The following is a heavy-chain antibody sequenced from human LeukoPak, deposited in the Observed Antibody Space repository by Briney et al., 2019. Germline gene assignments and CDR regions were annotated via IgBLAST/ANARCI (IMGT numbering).Heavy chain of an antibody. J-gene: IGHJ3*02. CDR1: GYTFTSYY. CDR2: MNPSGGST. D-gene: IGHD4-11*01. CDR3: ARPSGGLPRAFDI. Sequence: GASVKVSCKASGYTFTSYYMHWVRQAPGQGLEWMGIMNPSGGSTTYAQKFQGRVTMTRDTSTTTVYMELSSLRSDDTAVYYCARPSGGLPRAFDIWGQGTMVTVSS. V-gene: IGHV1-46*01.